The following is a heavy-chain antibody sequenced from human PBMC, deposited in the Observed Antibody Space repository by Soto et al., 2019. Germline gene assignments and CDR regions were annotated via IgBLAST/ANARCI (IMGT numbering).Heavy chain of an antibody. V-gene: IGHV3-23*01. D-gene: IGHD6-25*01. J-gene: IGHJ5*02. CDR1: GFTFSSYA. Sequence: EVQLLESGGGLVQPGGSLRLSCAASGFTFSSYAMSWDRQAPGKGLEWVSAISGSGGSTYYADSVKGRFTISRDNSKNTLYLQMNSLRAEDTAVYYCATDLAAGPKRNWFDPWGQGTLVTVSS. CDR2: ISGSGGST. CDR3: ATDLAAGPKRNWFDP.